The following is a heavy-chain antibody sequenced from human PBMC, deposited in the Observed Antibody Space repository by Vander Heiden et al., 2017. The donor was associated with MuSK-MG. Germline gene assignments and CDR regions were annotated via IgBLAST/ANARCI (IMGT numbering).Heavy chain of an antibody. Sequence: EVQLVESGGGLVKPGGSLRLSCAASGFSFSETWMSWVRQAPGKGLEWVARIKSKSHGETKDYAAPVKGRFTISRDDSRNTLFLQMSSLKTEDTAVYYCTTDDAAMVMGGHDAFDIWGQGTMVTVSS. D-gene: IGHD5-18*01. J-gene: IGHJ3*02. V-gene: IGHV3-15*01. CDR1: GFSFSETW. CDR3: TTDDAAMVMGGHDAFDI. CDR2: IKSKSHGETK.